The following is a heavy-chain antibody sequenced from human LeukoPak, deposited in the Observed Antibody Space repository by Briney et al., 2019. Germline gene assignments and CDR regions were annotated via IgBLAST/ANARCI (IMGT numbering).Heavy chain of an antibody. D-gene: IGHD2-8*01. Sequence: SETLSLTCTVSGGSISSSSYHWGWIRQPPGKGLEWIGSIYYSGSTYYNPSLKSRVTMALDTSKNHLSLNLTSVTAADTAVYYCSRENGAFSPFGYWGQGTLVTVPS. CDR3: SRENGAFSPFGY. CDR1: GGSISSSSYH. CDR2: IYYSGST. V-gene: IGHV4-39*07. J-gene: IGHJ4*02.